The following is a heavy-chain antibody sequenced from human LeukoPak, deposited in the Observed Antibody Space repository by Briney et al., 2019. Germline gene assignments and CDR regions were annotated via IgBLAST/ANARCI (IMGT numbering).Heavy chain of an antibody. Sequence: GSLRLSCAASGFTFSSYWMSWVRQAPGKGLEWVSIISSGSSAIFSADAPKGRFTISRDDAKNLLYLDMNSLRAEDTAVYYCAREGIAVAGTVDYWGQGTLVTVSS. CDR3: AREGIAVAGTVDY. V-gene: IGHV3-21*01. J-gene: IGHJ4*02. CDR1: GFTFSSYW. CDR2: ISSGSSAI. D-gene: IGHD6-19*01.